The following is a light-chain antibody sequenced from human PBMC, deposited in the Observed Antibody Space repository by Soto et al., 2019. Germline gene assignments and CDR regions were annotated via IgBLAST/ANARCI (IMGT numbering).Light chain of an antibody. Sequence: DIVMTQTPLSLSVTPGQPASISCKSSQSLLHSDGKTYLYWYLQKPGQHPQLLIYEVSHRFSGVPDRFSGSGSGTDFTLKISRVEAEDVWFSYCRQSIKLPITFGQGTRLEIK. CDR1: QSLLHSDGKTY. CDR3: RQSIKLPIT. J-gene: IGKJ5*01. V-gene: IGKV2D-29*01. CDR2: EVS.